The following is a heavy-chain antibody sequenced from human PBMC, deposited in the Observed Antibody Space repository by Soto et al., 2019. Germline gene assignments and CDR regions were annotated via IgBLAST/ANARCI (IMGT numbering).Heavy chain of an antibody. CDR3: AHGSGWLFDY. Sequence: QITLKESGPTLVKPTQTLTLTCTFSGFSLTTSAVGVGWIRQPPGKALEWLALLYWDDDNQYSPSLRNRLTLTKDTSKNPVVLTRTNMDPVDTATYYCAHGSGWLFDYWGQGTLVTVSS. D-gene: IGHD6-19*01. J-gene: IGHJ4*02. V-gene: IGHV2-5*02. CDR2: LYWDDDN. CDR1: GFSLTTSAVG.